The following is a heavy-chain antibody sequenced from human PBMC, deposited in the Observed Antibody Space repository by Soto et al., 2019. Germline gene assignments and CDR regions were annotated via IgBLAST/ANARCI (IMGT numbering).Heavy chain of an antibody. CDR3: AKKGSGYDHYGMDV. D-gene: IGHD5-12*01. CDR2: ISGSGGST. J-gene: IGHJ6*02. Sequence: RLSCAASGFTFSSYAMSWVRQAPGKGLEWVSAISGSGGSTYYADSVKGRFTISRDNSKNTLYLQMNSLRAEDTAVYYCAKKGSGYDHYGMDVWGQGTTVTVSS. CDR1: GFTFSSYA. V-gene: IGHV3-23*01.